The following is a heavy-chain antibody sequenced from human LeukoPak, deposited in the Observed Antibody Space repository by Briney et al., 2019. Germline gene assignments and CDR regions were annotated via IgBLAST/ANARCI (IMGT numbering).Heavy chain of an antibody. V-gene: IGHV3-11*04. CDR2: ISSSGSTI. J-gene: IGHJ3*02. CDR1: GFTFSDYY. Sequence: GGSLRLSCAASGFTFSDYYMSWIRQAPGKGLEWVSYISSSGSTIYYADSVKGRFTISRDNAKNSLYLQMNSLRAEDTAVYYCARRWNYYGSAEGGDAFDIWGQGTMVTVSS. D-gene: IGHD3-10*01. CDR3: ARRWNYYGSAEGGDAFDI.